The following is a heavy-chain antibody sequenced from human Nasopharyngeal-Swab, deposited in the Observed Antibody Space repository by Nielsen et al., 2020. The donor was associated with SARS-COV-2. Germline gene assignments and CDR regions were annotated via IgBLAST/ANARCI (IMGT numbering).Heavy chain of an antibody. Sequence: WVRQAPGQGLEWMGWISTYTGDTNYARKFQGRVTMTTDTYTSSAYMELRTLRSDDTAVYYCARGDSGSYSAYWGQGTLVTVSS. CDR3: ARGDSGSYSAY. D-gene: IGHD1-26*01. CDR2: ISTYTGDT. V-gene: IGHV1-18*01. J-gene: IGHJ4*02.